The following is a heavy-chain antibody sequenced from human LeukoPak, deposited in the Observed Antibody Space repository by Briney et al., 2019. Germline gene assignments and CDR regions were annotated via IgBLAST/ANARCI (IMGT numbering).Heavy chain of an antibody. D-gene: IGHD7-27*01. J-gene: IGHJ4*02. CDR3: TRIELKAGRGTGGDLDH. CDR2: IRGKAYGGTT. Sequence: QPGGSLRLSCAASGFTISINYISWVRQAPGKGLEWVGFIRGKAYGGTTEYAASVKGRFIISRDDSKSIAYLQMNSLKTEDTAVYYCTRIELKAGRGTGGDLDHWGQGILVTVSS. CDR1: GFTISINY. V-gene: IGHV3-49*04.